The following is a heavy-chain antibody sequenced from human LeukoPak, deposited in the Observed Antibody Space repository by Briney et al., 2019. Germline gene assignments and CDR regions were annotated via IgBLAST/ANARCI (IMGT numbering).Heavy chain of an antibody. V-gene: IGHV3-7*03. D-gene: IGHD2-15*01. Sequence: GGSLRLSCAASGFTFNNYWMSWVRQAPGKGLEWVANIKQDGSEKYYVDSVKGRFTISGDNAKNSLYLQMNSLRAEDTAVYYCARDDCSGGSCYYYGMDVWGQGTTVTVSS. CDR1: GFTFNNYW. J-gene: IGHJ6*02. CDR2: IKQDGSEK. CDR3: ARDDCSGGSCYYYGMDV.